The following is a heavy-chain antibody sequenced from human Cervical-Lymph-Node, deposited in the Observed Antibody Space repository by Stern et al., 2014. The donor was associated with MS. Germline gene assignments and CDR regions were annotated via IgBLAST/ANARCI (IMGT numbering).Heavy chain of an antibody. J-gene: IGHJ5*02. V-gene: IGHV3-73*01. CDR2: IRSKSNNFAT. CDR3: TTLKPPTGGFDP. D-gene: IGHD1-14*01. Sequence: EMQLVESGGGLVQPGGSLKLSCAASGFTFSGSAMHWVRQAPGKGLEWVGRIRSKSNNFATTYAASVEGRFTISRDDSRNTTYLQMNSLKTEDTAMYYCTTLKPPTGGFDPWGQGTLVTVSS. CDR1: GFTFSGSA.